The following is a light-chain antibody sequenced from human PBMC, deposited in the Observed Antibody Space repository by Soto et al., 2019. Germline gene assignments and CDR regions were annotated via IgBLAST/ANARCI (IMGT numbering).Light chain of an antibody. CDR2: KAS. Sequence: DIQMTQSPSTLSGSVGDRVTITCRASQTISSWLAWYQQKPGKAPKPLIYKASTLKSGVPSRFSGSGSGTEFTLTISSLQPDDFASYYCQHYNSYSEAFGQGTKVELK. J-gene: IGKJ1*01. CDR1: QTISSW. V-gene: IGKV1-5*03. CDR3: QHYNSYSEA.